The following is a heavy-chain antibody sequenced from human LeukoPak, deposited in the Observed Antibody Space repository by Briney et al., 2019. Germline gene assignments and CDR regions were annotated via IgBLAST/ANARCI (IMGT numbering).Heavy chain of an antibody. D-gene: IGHD5-12*01. CDR3: AGDYIGYEGTFDI. V-gene: IGHV4-4*02. CDR2: VHLNGAT. Sequence: PSGTLSLTCAVSGGSILSTNWWSWVRQPPGKGLEWIGEVHLNGATNYNPSLKSRVTISVDTSKNQFSLKLSSVTAADTAVYYCAGDYIGYEGTFDIWGQGTMVPVSS. J-gene: IGHJ3*02. CDR1: GGSILSTNW.